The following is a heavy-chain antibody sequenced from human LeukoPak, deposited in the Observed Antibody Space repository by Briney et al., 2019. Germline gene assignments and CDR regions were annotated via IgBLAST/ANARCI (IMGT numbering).Heavy chain of an antibody. V-gene: IGHV1-2*02. CDR2: INPNSGGT. CDR3: ARGIIKFGQ. D-gene: IGHD3/OR15-3a*01. CDR1: GDTFTSYA. Sequence: ASVKVSCKASGDTFTSYAMHWVRQAPGQRLEWMGWINPNSGGTNYAQKFQGRVTMTRDTSISTAYMELSRLRSDDTAVYYCARGIIKFGQWGQGTLVTVSS. J-gene: IGHJ4*02.